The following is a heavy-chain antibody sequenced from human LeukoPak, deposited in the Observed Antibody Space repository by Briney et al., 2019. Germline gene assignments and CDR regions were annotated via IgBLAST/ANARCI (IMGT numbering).Heavy chain of an antibody. CDR3: ARDNPSYDFWSGYYPSDAFDI. CDR1: GGSISSYY. D-gene: IGHD3-3*01. CDR2: IYYNGST. J-gene: IGHJ3*02. Sequence: SETLSLTCTVSGGSISSYYWSWIRQPPGKGLEWIGYIYYNGSTNYNPSLKSRATISVDTSKNQFSLKLSSVTAADTAVYYCARDNPSYDFWSGYYPSDAFDIWGQGTMVTVSS. V-gene: IGHV4-59*01.